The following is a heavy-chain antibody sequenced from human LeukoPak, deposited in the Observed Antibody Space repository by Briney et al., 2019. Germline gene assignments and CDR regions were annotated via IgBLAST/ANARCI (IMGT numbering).Heavy chain of an antibody. CDR2: ISYDGSNK. J-gene: IGHJ4*02. Sequence: GGSLRLSCAASGFTFSSYGMHWVRQAPGKGLEWVAVISYDGSNKYYADSVKGRFTISRDNSKNTLYLQMNSLRAEDTAVYYCAKDVGRGYSGYGLPLSFDYWGQGTLVTVSS. V-gene: IGHV3-30*18. CDR1: GFTFSSYG. D-gene: IGHD5-12*01. CDR3: AKDVGRGYSGYGLPLSFDY.